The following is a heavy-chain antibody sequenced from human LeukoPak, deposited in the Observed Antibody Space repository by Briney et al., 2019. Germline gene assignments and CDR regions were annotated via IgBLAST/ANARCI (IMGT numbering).Heavy chain of an antibody. D-gene: IGHD2-8*01. CDR3: ARHLNGGTHPLDN. CDR1: GASMSGQH. CDR2: IHYDGRT. V-gene: IGHV4-59*08. J-gene: IGHJ4*02. Sequence: ASETLSLTCTVSGASMSGQHWSWIRQAPEKGLEWIAWIHYDGRTNYNPSLKSRLSLSVDTSTNQFSLSLNSVTAADTAVYFCARHLNGGTHPLDNWGPGIRVIVSS.